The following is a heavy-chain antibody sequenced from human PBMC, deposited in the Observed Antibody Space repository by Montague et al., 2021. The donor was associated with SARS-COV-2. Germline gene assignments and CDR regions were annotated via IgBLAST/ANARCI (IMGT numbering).Heavy chain of an antibody. CDR1: GFTFSSYD. Sequence: SLRLSCAASGFTFSSYDMHWVRQATGKGLEWVSAIGTAGDTYYPGSVKGRFTISRENAKNSLYLQMNSLRAGDTAVYYCARAPGGYYYYYYMDVWGKGTMVTVSS. J-gene: IGHJ6*03. CDR2: IGTAGDT. CDR3: ARAPGGYYYYYYMDV. V-gene: IGHV3-13*04. D-gene: IGHD3-10*01.